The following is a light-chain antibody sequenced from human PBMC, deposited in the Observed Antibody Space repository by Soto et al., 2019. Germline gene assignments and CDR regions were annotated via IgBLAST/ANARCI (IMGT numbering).Light chain of an antibody. CDR2: DVT. Sequence: QSVRTQPASVSGSPGQSITMSCPGASSDIDGYDYVSWYQHHPGEAPKLLIYDVTNRPSGVSNRFSASKSGNTASLTISGLQAEDEADYYCSSYTSRNTVVFGGGTKLTVL. CDR1: SSDIDGYDY. J-gene: IGLJ2*01. CDR3: SSYTSRNTVV. V-gene: IGLV2-14*01.